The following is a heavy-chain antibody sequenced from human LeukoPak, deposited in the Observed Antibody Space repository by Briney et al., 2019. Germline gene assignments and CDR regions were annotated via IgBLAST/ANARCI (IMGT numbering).Heavy chain of an antibody. V-gene: IGHV3-48*01. CDR1: GFTFSTYG. CDR2: ISSSSSTI. Sequence: GGSLRLSCAASGFTFSTYGMNWVRQAPGKGLEWVSYISSSSSTIYYADSVKGRFTISRDNAKNSLYLQMNSLRAEDTAVYYCARGLGYCSGGSCQNYFDYWGQGTLVTVSS. D-gene: IGHD2-15*01. J-gene: IGHJ4*02. CDR3: ARGLGYCSGGSCQNYFDY.